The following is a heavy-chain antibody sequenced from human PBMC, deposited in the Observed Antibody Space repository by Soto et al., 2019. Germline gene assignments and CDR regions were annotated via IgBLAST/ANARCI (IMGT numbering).Heavy chain of an antibody. CDR2: IFWNGEK. D-gene: IGHD1-26*01. Sequence: SGPTLVNPTETLTLTCAVSGFSPRDSKVGVSWIRQPPGKALEWLAHIFWNGEKSYSTSLERRLTISKDPSKGQVVLTMTNMDPVDTATYFCVHVRQWDGAHSYDDWGRGTLVTVSS. CDR3: VHVRQWDGAHSYDD. J-gene: IGHJ4*02. V-gene: IGHV2-26*01. CDR1: GFSPRDSKVG.